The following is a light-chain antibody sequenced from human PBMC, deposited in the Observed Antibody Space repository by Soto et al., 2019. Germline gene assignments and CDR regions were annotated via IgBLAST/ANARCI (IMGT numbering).Light chain of an antibody. CDR3: CSYSGSDSVL. CDR2: DVS. Sequence: QSALTQPRSVSGAPGESVTISCSGTSSDVGSYNYVSWYQQYPGKAPKVMIYDVSERPSEVPVRFSGSKSGNTASLTISVLQAEDEAEYFCCSYSGSDSVLFGGGTKLTVL. V-gene: IGLV2-11*01. J-gene: IGLJ2*01. CDR1: SSDVGSYNY.